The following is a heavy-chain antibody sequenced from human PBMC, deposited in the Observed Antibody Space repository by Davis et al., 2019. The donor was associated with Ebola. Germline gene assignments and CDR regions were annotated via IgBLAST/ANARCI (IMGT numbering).Heavy chain of an antibody. CDR3: ARPRDTAMALDY. V-gene: IGHV5-51*01. Sequence: GESLKISCKASGYIFTSYWIGWLRHLPGKGLEWMGIIYPGDSDTRYSPSFQGQVTISADKSISTAYLQWSSLKASDTAMYYCARPRDTAMALDYWGQGTLVTVSS. J-gene: IGHJ4*02. CDR2: IYPGDSDT. D-gene: IGHD5-18*01. CDR1: GYIFTSYW.